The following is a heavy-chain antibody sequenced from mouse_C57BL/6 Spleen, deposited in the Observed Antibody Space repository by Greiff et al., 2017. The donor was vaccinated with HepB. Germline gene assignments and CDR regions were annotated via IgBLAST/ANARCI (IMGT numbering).Heavy chain of an antibody. CDR2: IRLKSDNYAT. CDR1: GFTFSNYW. V-gene: IGHV6-3*01. D-gene: IGHD4-1*01. J-gene: IGHJ2*01. CDR3: TGDWAFDY. Sequence: EVKLMESGGGLVQPGGSMKLSCVASGFTFSNYWMNWVRQSPEKGLEWVAQIRLKSDNYATHYAESVKGRFTISRDDSKSSVYLQMNNLRAEDTGIYYCTGDWAFDYWGQGTTLTVSS.